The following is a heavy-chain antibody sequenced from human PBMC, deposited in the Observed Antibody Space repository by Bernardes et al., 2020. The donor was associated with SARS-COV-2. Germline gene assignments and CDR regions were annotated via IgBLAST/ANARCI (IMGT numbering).Heavy chain of an antibody. D-gene: IGHD3-16*02. CDR3: ARGGYRYPPPYYFDY. CDR1: GGSISGYY. V-gene: IGHV4-59*01. CDR2: IYYNGST. Sequence: SETLSLTCTVSGGSISGYYWSWIRQPPGKGLEWIAYIYYNGSTNYNPSLKSRVTISLDTSENHFSLQLSSLTPADTAVYYCARGGYRYPPPYYFDYWGQGILASVSS. J-gene: IGHJ4*02.